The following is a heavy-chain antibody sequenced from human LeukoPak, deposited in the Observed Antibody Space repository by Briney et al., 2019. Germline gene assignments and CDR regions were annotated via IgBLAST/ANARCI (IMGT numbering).Heavy chain of an antibody. CDR3: AKGVDAIAVARFGYFQH. D-gene: IGHD6-19*01. CDR2: ISGSGGST. Sequence: PGGSLRLSCAASGFTFSSYAMSWVRQAPGKGLEWVSGISGSGGSTYYADSVKGRFTISRDNSKNTLYLQMNSLRAEDTAVYYCAKGVDAIAVARFGYFQHWGQGTLVTVSS. J-gene: IGHJ1*01. CDR1: GFTFSSYA. V-gene: IGHV3-23*01.